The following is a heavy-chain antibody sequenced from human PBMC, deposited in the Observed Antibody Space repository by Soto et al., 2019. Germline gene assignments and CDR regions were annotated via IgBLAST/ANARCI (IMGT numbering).Heavy chain of an antibody. J-gene: IGHJ4*02. V-gene: IGHV2-5*01. CDR1: GFSLGTSGVG. CDR2: IYWNDDK. D-gene: IGHD4-17*01. CDR3: ARRPTVSTFDY. Sequence: QITLKESGPTPVKPTQTLTLTCTFSGFSLGTSGVGVGWIRQPPGEALEWLALIYWNDDKRYSPSLRGRLTITRDTSKNQVVLTMTNMDPVDTATYYCARRPTVSTFDYWGQGTLVTVSS.